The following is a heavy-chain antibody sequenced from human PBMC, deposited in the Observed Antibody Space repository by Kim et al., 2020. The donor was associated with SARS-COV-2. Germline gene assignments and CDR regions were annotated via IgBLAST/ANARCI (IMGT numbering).Heavy chain of an antibody. V-gene: IGHV4-61*01. CDR2: IYYSGST. Sequence: SETLSLTCTISGGSVSSGSYYWSWIRQPPGKGLEWIGYIYYSGSTNYNPSLKSRVTISVDTSKNQFSLKLSSVTAADTAVYYCARIWGDGSFDYWGQGTLVTVSS. D-gene: IGHD3-16*01. CDR3: ARIWGDGSFDY. CDR1: GGSVSSGSYY. J-gene: IGHJ4*02.